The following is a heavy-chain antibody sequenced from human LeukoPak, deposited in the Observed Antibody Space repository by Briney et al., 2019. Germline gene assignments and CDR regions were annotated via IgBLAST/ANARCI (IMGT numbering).Heavy chain of an antibody. Sequence: GGSLRLSCAASGFSFSSYSMNWVRQAPGKGLEWLSSISSGSSYIYYADSVKRRFTISRDNAKNSLYLQMNILRAEDTAVYYCARDRGHHYDSSGYYRGDAFDIWGQGTMVIVSS. V-gene: IGHV3-21*01. CDR3: ARDRGHHYDSSGYYRGDAFDI. D-gene: IGHD3-22*01. CDR2: ISSGSSYI. J-gene: IGHJ3*02. CDR1: GFSFSSYS.